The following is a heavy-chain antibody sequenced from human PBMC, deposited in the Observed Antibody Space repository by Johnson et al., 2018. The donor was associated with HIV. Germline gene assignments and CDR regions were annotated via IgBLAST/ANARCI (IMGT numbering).Heavy chain of an antibody. CDR3: AREGGDCSSTSCYQDAFDI. Sequence: VQLVESGGGLVQPGGSLRLSCAASGFIFSRSYIHWVRQAPGKGLVWVSRSNSDGSRTNYADSVKGRFTISRDNSKNTLYLQMNSLRAEDTAVYYCAREGGDCSSTSCYQDAFDIWGQGTMVTVSS. D-gene: IGHD2-2*01. CDR1: GFIFSRSY. J-gene: IGHJ3*02. V-gene: IGHV3-74*01. CDR2: SNSDGSRT.